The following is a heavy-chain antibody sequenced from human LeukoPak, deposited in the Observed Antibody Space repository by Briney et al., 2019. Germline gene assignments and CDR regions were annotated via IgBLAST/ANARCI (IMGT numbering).Heavy chain of an antibody. D-gene: IGHD4-23*01. V-gene: IGHV4-34*01. CDR3: ARGVNYGGNSIDAFDV. J-gene: IGHJ3*01. CDR1: GGSFSGYY. Sequence: SETLSLTCAVYGGSFSGYYWSWIRQPPGKGLEWIGEINHSGRTNYNPSLKSRVTISIDTSKNQFSLKLSSVTAADTAVYYCARGVNYGGNSIDAFDVWGQGTMVTVSS. CDR2: INHSGRT.